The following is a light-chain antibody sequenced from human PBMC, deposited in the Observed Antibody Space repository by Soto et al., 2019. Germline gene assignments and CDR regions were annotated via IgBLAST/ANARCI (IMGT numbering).Light chain of an antibody. CDR2: DAS. CDR1: QSVSTS. CDR3: QVRDVWPS. J-gene: IGKJ1*01. V-gene: IGKV3-11*01. Sequence: IVLTQSPVTLALSPGESAVLSCRASQSVSTSLAWYQHKPGQAPRLFIYDASKRAPGIPARLTGSGSGTDFPITISSLEPEDIAVYYCQVRDVWPSFGQGTKVEIK.